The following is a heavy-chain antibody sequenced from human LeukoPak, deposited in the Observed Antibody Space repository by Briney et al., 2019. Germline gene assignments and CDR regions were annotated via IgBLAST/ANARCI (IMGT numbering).Heavy chain of an antibody. D-gene: IGHD5-24*01. Sequence: ASVKVSCKASGYTFTGYYMHWVRQAPGQGLEWMGWINPNSGGTNYAQKFQGRVTMTRDTSISTAYMELSRLRSDDTAVYYCARDRGQRWLQFSIWGQGTMVTVSS. CDR3: ARDRGQRWLQFSI. J-gene: IGHJ3*02. CDR2: INPNSGGT. CDR1: GYTFTGYY. V-gene: IGHV1-2*02.